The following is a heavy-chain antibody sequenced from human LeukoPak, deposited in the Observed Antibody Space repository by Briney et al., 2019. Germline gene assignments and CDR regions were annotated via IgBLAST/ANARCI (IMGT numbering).Heavy chain of an antibody. CDR2: IYPSDSDT. CDR3: ARHNYGDYEDWYFDL. V-gene: IGHV5-51*01. D-gene: IGHD4-17*01. Sequence: GESLKISRKGSGYSFTSYWIGWVRQMPGKGLEWMGIIYPSDSDTRYSPSFQGQVTISADKSISTAYLQWSSLKASDTAMYYCARHNYGDYEDWYFDLWGRGTLVTVSS. J-gene: IGHJ2*01. CDR1: GYSFTSYW.